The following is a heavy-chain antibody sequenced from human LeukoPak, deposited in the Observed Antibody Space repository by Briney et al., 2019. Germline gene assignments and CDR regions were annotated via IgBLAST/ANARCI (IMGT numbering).Heavy chain of an antibody. CDR3: ARARYAGSSTDAFDF. Sequence: ASVKVSCKASGGTFSSYAISWVRQAPGQGLEWMGGIIPIFGTANYAQKFQGRVTITTDESTSTAYMELSSLRSEDTAVYYCARARYAGSSTDAFDFWGQGTMVSVSS. D-gene: IGHD1-26*01. CDR2: IIPIFGTA. V-gene: IGHV1-69*05. J-gene: IGHJ3*01. CDR1: GGTFSSYA.